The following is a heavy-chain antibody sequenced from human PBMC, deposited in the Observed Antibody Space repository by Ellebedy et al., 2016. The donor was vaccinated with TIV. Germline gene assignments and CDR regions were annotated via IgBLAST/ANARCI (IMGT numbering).Heavy chain of an antibody. V-gene: IGHV4-34*01. CDR3: AREAPEMSGYAVDV. D-gene: IGHD5-24*01. Sequence: MPSETLSLTCAVYGGSFSGYYRSRIRQPPGKGLEWIGEINHSGSTNYNPSLKSRVTMSVDTSKNQFSLKLSSVTAADTAVYYCAREAPEMSGYAVDVWGQGTTVTVSS. CDR2: INHSGST. CDR1: GGSFSGYY. J-gene: IGHJ6*02.